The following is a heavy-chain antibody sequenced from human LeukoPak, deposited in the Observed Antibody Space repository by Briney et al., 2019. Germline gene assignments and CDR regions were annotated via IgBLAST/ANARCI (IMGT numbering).Heavy chain of an antibody. Sequence: GGSLRLSCAASGFTFSSYEMNWVRQAPGKGLEWVSYISSSGSTIYYADSVKGRFTISRDNAKNSLYLQMNSLRAEDTAIYYCAKEGGTYDFFGGFFDYWGQGTLVTVSS. CDR1: GFTFSSYE. CDR2: ISSSGSTI. D-gene: IGHD3-3*01. J-gene: IGHJ4*02. CDR3: AKEGGTYDFFGGFFDY. V-gene: IGHV3-48*03.